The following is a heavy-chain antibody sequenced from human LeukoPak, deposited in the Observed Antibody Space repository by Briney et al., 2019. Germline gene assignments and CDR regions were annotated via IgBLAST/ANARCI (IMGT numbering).Heavy chain of an antibody. Sequence: PPGGSLRLSCAASGFTFSSYALHWVRQAPGKGLEWVTCISYDGNNKYYTDSVKGRFTITRDNPKNTLYLQMNSLRVEDTAVYYCAKDQSRDDSSGYFFNWGQGTLVTVSS. D-gene: IGHD3-22*01. CDR2: ISYDGNNK. V-gene: IGHV3-30-3*01. CDR1: GFTFSSYA. CDR3: AKDQSRDDSSGYFFN. J-gene: IGHJ4*02.